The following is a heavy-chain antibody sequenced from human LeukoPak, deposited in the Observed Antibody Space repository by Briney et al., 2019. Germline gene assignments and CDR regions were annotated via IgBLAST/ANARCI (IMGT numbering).Heavy chain of an antibody. Sequence: SETLSLTCGVYGGSFSGYYWNWIRQPPGMGLEWIGEINHRGGTGYNPSLKSRVTISVDTSKNQFSLKLSSVTAADTAVYYCARESATMVRGVIIRFVDYWGQGTLVTVSS. CDR3: ARESATMVRGVIIRFVDY. V-gene: IGHV4-34*01. J-gene: IGHJ4*02. CDR2: INHRGGT. CDR1: GGSFSGYY. D-gene: IGHD3-10*01.